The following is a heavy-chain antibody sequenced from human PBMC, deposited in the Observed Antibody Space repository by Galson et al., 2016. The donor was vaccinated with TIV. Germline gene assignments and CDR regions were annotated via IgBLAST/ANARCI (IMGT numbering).Heavy chain of an antibody. J-gene: IGHJ4*02. Sequence: SLRLSCAVSGFSLNDYGTHWVRQAPGKGLEWVAVIGYDGITKYYADSVNGRFTISRDTSTNTLSLRMDSLIGEDTAMYYCARSAAFGTGIWYVFDYWGQGSMVAVSS. D-gene: IGHD3-3*02. CDR1: GFSLNDYG. V-gene: IGHV3-33*01. CDR2: IGYDGITK. CDR3: ARSAAFGTGIWYVFDY.